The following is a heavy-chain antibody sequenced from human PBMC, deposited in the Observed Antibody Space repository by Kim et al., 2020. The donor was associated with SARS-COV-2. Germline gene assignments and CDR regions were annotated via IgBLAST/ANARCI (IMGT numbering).Heavy chain of an antibody. D-gene: IGHD3-22*01. CDR2: ISYDGSNK. CDR1: GFTFSSYA. J-gene: IGHJ3*02. CDR3: ASSTMIVVVIGAFDI. V-gene: IGHV3-30-3*01. Sequence: GGSLRLSCAASGFTFSSYAMHWVRQAPGKGLEWVAVISYDGSNKYYADSVKGRFTISRDNSKNTLYLQMNSLRAEDTAVYYCASSTMIVVVIGAFDIWGQGTMVTVSS.